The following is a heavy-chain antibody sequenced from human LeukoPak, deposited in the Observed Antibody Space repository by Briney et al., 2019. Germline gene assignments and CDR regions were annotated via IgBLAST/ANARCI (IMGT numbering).Heavy chain of an antibody. CDR1: GYTFTSYY. CDR2: INPSGGST. CDR3: ARESDLAVAGTGFDN. V-gene: IGHV1-46*01. J-gene: IGHJ4*02. Sequence: ASVKVSCKASGYTFTSYYIHWVRQAPGQGLEWLGIINPSGGSTRYTQKFQGRVTMTRDTSTSTVYMELSSLRSEDTAVYYCARESDLAVAGTGFDNWGQGTLVTVSS. D-gene: IGHD6-19*01.